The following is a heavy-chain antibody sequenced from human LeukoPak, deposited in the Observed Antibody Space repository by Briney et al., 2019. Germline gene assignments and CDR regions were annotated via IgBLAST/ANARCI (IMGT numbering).Heavy chain of an antibody. Sequence: GGSLRLSCEASGLTFSSYWMHWVRQTPGKGLMWVARIKSDGSTIYADSVQGRFTISRDNAKNMVYLQMNSLRDDDTAIYYCKXXXTYFYGSVTYDWFDSWGQGTRVTVSS. CDR3: KXXXTYFYGSVTYDWFDS. D-gene: IGHD3-10*01. V-gene: IGHV3-74*01. CDR2: IKSDGST. CDR1: GLTFSSYW. J-gene: IGHJ5*01.